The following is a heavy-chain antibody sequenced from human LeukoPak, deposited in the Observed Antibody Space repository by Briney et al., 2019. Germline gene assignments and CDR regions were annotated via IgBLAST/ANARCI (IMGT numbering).Heavy chain of an antibody. V-gene: IGHV4-34*01. Sequence: SETLSLTCAVYGGSFSGYYWSWIRQPPGKGLEWIGEINHSGSINYNPSLKSRVTISVDTSKNQFSLKLSSVTAADTAVYYCARGLVAGSYYYYYGMDVWGQGTTVTVSS. CDR1: GGSFSGYY. J-gene: IGHJ6*02. CDR2: INHSGSI. D-gene: IGHD6-19*01. CDR3: ARGLVAGSYYYYYGMDV.